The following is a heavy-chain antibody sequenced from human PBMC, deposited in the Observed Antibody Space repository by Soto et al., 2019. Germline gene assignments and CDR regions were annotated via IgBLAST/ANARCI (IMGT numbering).Heavy chain of an antibody. D-gene: IGHD3-22*01. CDR2: IIPIFGTA. CDR3: AIPHTQYYYDSSGYFDAFDI. J-gene: IGHJ3*02. Sequence: ASVKVSCKASGGTFSSYAISWVRQAPGQGLEWMGGIIPIFGTANYAQKFQGRVTITADESTSTAYMELSSLRSEDTAVYYCAIPHTQYYYDSSGYFDAFDIWGQGTMVTVSS. V-gene: IGHV1-69*13. CDR1: GGTFSSYA.